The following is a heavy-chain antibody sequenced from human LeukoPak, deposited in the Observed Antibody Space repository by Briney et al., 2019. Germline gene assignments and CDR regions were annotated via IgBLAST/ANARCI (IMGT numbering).Heavy chain of an antibody. Sequence: GGSLRLSCAASGFTFSSYAMSWVRQAPGKGLEWVSAISGSGGSTYYADSVKGRFTISRDNAKNSLYLQMNSLRDEDTAVYFCARRPYSDTSGRLSDVWGQGTTVTVSS. CDR2: ISGSGGST. CDR3: ARRPYSDTSGRLSDV. D-gene: IGHD3-22*01. J-gene: IGHJ6*02. V-gene: IGHV3-23*01. CDR1: GFTFSSYA.